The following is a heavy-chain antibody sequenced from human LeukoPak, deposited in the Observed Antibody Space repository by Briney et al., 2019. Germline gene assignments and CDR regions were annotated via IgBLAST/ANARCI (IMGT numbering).Heavy chain of an antibody. D-gene: IGHD1-14*01. J-gene: IGHJ4*02. V-gene: IGHV3-23*01. CDR1: GFTFSDYA. Sequence: GGFLRLSCAASGFTFSDYAMTWVRQAPGKGLEWVSSISGSGSRTYYTESVKGRFTISRDNSKNTLYLQMNSLRADETAIYYCASRPRADIGPLDFWGPGTVVTVSS. CDR3: ASRPRADIGPLDF. CDR2: ISGSGSRT.